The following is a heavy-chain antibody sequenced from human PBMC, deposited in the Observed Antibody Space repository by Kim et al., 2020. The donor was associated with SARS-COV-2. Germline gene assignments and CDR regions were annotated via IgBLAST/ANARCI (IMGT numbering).Heavy chain of an antibody. CDR3: ARGGNRIPAPPGF. D-gene: IGHD6-6*01. CDR2: IKQDGNEK. CDR1: GFSFSNYW. J-gene: IGHJ4*02. V-gene: IGHV3-7*03. Sequence: GGSLRLSCAASGFSFSNYWMAWVRQAPGKGLEWVANIKQDGNEKYYVDSVKGRFTISRDNAKNSLYLQMNSLRADDTAVYYCARGGNRIPAPPGFWGQGTLVTVSS.